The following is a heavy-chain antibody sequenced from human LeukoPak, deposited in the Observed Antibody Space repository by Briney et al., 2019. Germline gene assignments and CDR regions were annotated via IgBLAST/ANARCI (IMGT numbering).Heavy chain of an antibody. J-gene: IGHJ6*03. CDR2: IYYNGNT. Sequence: PSETLSLTCSVSGGSISSYYWSWIRQPPGKELEWIGYIYYNGNTNYNPSLNSRVTMSVDTSKNQFSLRLSSVTAADTAVYYCARAVVGYRPYYYYYMDVWGKGTTVTVSS. CDR1: GGSISSYY. CDR3: ARAVVGYRPYYYYYMDV. D-gene: IGHD5-12*01. V-gene: IGHV4-59*01.